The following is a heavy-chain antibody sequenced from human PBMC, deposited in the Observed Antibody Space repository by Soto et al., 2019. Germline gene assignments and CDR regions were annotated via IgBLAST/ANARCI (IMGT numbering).Heavy chain of an antibody. CDR1: GXXXSSXXXX. J-gene: IGHJ6*02. CDR3: CARGGXRSPGMDV. V-gene: IGHV4-31*03. Sequence: QVQLQESGPGLVKPSQTLSLTCTVSGXXXSSXXXXXXXIXQHXXXGLEWIGYIYYSGSTYYNPSLKSRXXISVXXXXNQXSXKXXXXXXXXXXVYYCARGGXRSPGMDVWGQGTTVTVSS. CDR2: IYYSGST.